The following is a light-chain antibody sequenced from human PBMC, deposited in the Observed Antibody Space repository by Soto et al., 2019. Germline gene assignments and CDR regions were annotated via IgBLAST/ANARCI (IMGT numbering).Light chain of an antibody. CDR3: LLYYGGAQLV. CDR2: GTS. V-gene: IGLV7-43*01. J-gene: IGLJ2*01. Sequence: QTVVTREPSLTVSPGGTVTLTCASGTGAVTSGDYPNWFQQKPGQAPRALIYGTSNKHSWTPARFSGSLLGGKAALTLSGVQPEDEAEYYCLLYYGGAQLVFGGGTKLTVL. CDR1: TGAVTSGDY.